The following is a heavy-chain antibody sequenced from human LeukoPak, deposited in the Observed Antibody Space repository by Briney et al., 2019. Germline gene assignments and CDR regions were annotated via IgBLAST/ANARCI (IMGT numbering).Heavy chain of an antibody. Sequence: PGGSLRLSCAASGFTFSSYGMHWIRQAPGKGLEWVAFIRYDGSNKYYPDSVKGRFTISRDNSKNTLYLQMSSLRAEDTAVYYCAKAAIAAAFYYFDYWGQGTLVTVSS. CDR2: IRYDGSNK. V-gene: IGHV3-30*02. J-gene: IGHJ4*02. D-gene: IGHD6-13*01. CDR1: GFTFSSYG. CDR3: AKAAIAAAFYYFDY.